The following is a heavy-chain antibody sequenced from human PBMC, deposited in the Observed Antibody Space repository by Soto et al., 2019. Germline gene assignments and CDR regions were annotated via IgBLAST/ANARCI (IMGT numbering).Heavy chain of an antibody. CDR2: INHSGST. J-gene: IGHJ6*02. Sequence: SETLSLTCAVYGGSFSGYYWSWIRQPPGKGLEWIGEINHSGSTNYNPSLKSRVTISVDTSRNQFSLKLSSVTAADTAVYYCARAGTTGTYYYYYYGMDVWGQGTTVTVSS. V-gene: IGHV4-34*01. CDR3: ARAGTTGTYYYYYYGMDV. CDR1: GGSFSGYY. D-gene: IGHD1-1*01.